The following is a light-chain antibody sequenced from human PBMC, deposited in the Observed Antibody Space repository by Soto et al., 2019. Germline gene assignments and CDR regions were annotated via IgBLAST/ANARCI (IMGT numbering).Light chain of an antibody. V-gene: IGLV2-23*03. CDR3: CSYTGNSTVVV. Sequence: QSALTQPASVSGSPGQSITISCTGTSSDVGNYNLVSWYQQHPGKAPTFMIYEGSKRPSGVSNRFSGSKSGNTASLTISGLQAEDEADYFCCSYTGNSTVVVFGGGTKLTVL. J-gene: IGLJ2*01. CDR1: SSDVGNYNL. CDR2: EGS.